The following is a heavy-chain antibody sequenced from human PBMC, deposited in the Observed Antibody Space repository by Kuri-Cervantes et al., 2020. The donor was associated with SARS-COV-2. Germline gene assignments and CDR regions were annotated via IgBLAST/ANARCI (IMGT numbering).Heavy chain of an antibody. CDR2: ISYDGSNK. CDR3: AILTSDFWSSYGMDV. CDR1: GFTFSSYG. J-gene: IGHJ6*02. V-gene: IGHV3-30*03. D-gene: IGHD3-3*01. Sequence: GESLKISCAASGFTFSSYGMHWVRQAPGKGLEWVAVISYDGSNKYYADSVKGRFTISRDNSKNTLYLQMNSLRAEDTAVYYRAILTSDFWSSYGMDVWGQGTTVTVSS.